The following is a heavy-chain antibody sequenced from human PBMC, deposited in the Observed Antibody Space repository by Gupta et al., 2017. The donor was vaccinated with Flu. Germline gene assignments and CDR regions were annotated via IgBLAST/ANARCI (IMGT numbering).Heavy chain of an antibody. V-gene: IGHV3-21*01. J-gene: IGHJ4*02. CDR3: ARDLTQLCGSTSCYTAALDY. Sequence: EVQLVESGGGLVKPGGSLRLSCAASGFTFSSYSMNWVRQAPGKGLEWVSSISSSSSYIYYADSVKGRFTISRDNAKNSLYLQMNSLRAEDTAVYYCARDLTQLCGSTSCYTAALDYWGQGTLVTVSS. CDR1: GFTFSSYS. CDR2: ISSSSSYI. D-gene: IGHD2-2*02.